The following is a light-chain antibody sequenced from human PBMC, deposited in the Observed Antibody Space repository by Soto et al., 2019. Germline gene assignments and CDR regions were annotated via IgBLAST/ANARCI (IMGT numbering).Light chain of an antibody. V-gene: IGKV3-20*01. CDR1: HSVGSSH. CDR3: QQYVGWT. J-gene: IGKJ1*01. CDR2: GAS. Sequence: EIVLTQSPGTLSLSPGERATLSCRASHSVGSSHLAWYQQKPGQAPGLLIYGASSRATGVPDRFSGSGSGTDFTLTISRLEPEDSAVYYCQQYVGWTFGQGTKVEIK.